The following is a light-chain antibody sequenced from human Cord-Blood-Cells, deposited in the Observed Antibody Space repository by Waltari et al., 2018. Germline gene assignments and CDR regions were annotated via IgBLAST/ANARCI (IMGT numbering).Light chain of an antibody. CDR3: QQYDSFPLT. V-gene: IGKV1-33*01. Sequence: DIQITESPYSLSASVGVRVTISCQAMQDISNYLNWYQQKPGKAPKLLIYDASNMETGVPDRFSGSGSGTDFTLTISSLQPEDIAVYYCQQYDSFPLTFGGGTKVEIK. CDR1: QDISNY. J-gene: IGKJ4*01. CDR2: DAS.